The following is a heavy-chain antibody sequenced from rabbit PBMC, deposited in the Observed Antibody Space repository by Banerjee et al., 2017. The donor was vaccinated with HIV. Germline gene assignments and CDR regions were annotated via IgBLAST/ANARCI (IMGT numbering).Heavy chain of an antibody. J-gene: IGHJ4*01. Sequence: QEQLVESGGGLVTLGGSLKLSCKASGIDFSTYGINWVRQAPGKGLEWIGCIYTGSGATYYANWVNGRFTISRSTSLNTVTLQMTSLTAADTATYFCARHRAGGYGHDLWGPGTLVTVS. D-gene: IGHD1-1*01. V-gene: IGHV1S47*01. CDR2: IYTGSGAT. CDR3: ARHRAGGYGHDL. CDR1: GIDFSTYG.